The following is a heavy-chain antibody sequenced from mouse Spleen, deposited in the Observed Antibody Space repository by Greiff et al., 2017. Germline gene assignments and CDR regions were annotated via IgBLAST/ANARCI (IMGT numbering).Heavy chain of an antibody. CDR1: GYSFTGYF. CDR3: AREQLLRFYFDY. CDR2: INPYNGDT. D-gene: IGHD1-1*01. V-gene: IGHV1-20*01. Sequence: EVQLQQSGPELVKPGDSVKISCKASGYSFTGYFMNWVMQSHGKSLEWIGRINPYNGDTFYNQKFKGKATLTVDKSSSTAHMELRSLTSEDSAVYYCAREQLLRFYFDYWGQGTTLTVSS. J-gene: IGHJ2*01.